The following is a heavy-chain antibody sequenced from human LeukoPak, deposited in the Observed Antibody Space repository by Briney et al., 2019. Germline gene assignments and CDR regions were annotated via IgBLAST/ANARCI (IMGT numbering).Heavy chain of an antibody. J-gene: IGHJ6*03. Sequence: NPSETLSLTCAVSGDSISGHYWSWIWQPPAQRLEWVWYVYYSESPNYNPSLTSRVTISVGTSKNRFSLKLSSVTAADTAVYFCARDGQRRYCSGGSCYFYYYMDVWGKGTTVTVSS. CDR1: GDSISGHY. CDR3: ARDGQRRYCSGGSCYFYYYMDV. CDR2: VYYSESP. V-gene: IGHV4-59*11. D-gene: IGHD2-15*01.